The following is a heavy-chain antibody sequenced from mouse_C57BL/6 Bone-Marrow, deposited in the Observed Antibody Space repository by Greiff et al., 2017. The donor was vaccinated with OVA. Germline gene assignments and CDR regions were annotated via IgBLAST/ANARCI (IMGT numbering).Heavy chain of an antibody. V-gene: IGHV1-55*01. CDR1: GYTFTSYW. CDR2: IYPGSGST. CDR3: AKAASWFAY. J-gene: IGHJ3*01. Sequence: VKLMESGAELVKPGASVKMSCKASGYTFTSYWITWVKQRPGQGLEWIGDIYPGSGSTNYNEKFKSKATLTVDTSSSTAYMQLSSLTSEDSAVYYCAKAASWFAYWGQGTLVTVSA.